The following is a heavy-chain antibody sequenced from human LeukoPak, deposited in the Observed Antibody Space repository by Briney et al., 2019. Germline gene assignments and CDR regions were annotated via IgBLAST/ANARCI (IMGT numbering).Heavy chain of an antibody. CDR2: IYSGGST. V-gene: IGHV3-53*01. CDR3: AKAPYSGWWYPGGYYYYGMDV. J-gene: IGHJ6*02. D-gene: IGHD6-19*01. CDR1: GFTVSSNY. Sequence: GGSLRLSCAASGFTVSSNYMSWVRQAPGKGLEWVSVIYSGGSTYYADSVKGRFTISRDNSKNTLYLQMNSLRAEDTAVYYCAKAPYSGWWYPGGYYYYGMDVWGQGTTVTVSS.